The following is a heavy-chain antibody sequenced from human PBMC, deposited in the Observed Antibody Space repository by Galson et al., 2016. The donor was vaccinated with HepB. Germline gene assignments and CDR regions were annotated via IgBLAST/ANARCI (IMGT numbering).Heavy chain of an antibody. V-gene: IGHV4-61*01. CDR3: ARRTVVPTAGNWFDP. J-gene: IGHJ5*02. D-gene: IGHD2-2*01. CDR1: GGSVSSGSYY. CDR2: INHSSTI. Sequence: QVQLQESGPGLVEPSETLSLTCTVSGGSVSSGSYYWSWVRQPPGKGLEWIGEINHSSTINYNPSLKSRVTISVDTSKNQFSLNLGSVTAADTAVYYCARRTVVPTAGNWFDPWGQGTLVTVAS.